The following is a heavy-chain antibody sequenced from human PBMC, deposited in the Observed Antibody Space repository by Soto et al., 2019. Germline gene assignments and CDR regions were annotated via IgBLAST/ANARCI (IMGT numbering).Heavy chain of an antibody. V-gene: IGHV1-18*01. CDR2: ISAYNGNT. CDR3: ARADKRSGWYVDYSYYGMDV. Sequence: SVKDSCKASCYTFTSYGISWVRQAPVQGLEWMGWISAYNGNTNYAQKLQGRVTMTTDTSTSTAYMELRSLRSDDTAVYYCARADKRSGWYVDYSYYGMDVWGQGTTVTVS. D-gene: IGHD6-19*01. J-gene: IGHJ6*02. CDR1: CYTFTSYG.